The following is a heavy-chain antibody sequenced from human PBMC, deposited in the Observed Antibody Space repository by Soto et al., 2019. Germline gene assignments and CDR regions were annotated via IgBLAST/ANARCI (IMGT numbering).Heavy chain of an antibody. CDR1: GGSISSYY. J-gene: IGHJ6*02. CDR3: ARGHYDFWSGNYYYYYGMDV. Sequence: QVQLQESGPGLVKPSETLSLTCTVSGGSISSYYWSWIRQPPGKGLEWIGYIYYSGSTNYNPSLKSRVTISVDTSTNQFSLKLSSVTAADTAVYYCARGHYDFWSGNYYYYYGMDVWGQGTTVTVSS. D-gene: IGHD3-3*01. CDR2: IYYSGST. V-gene: IGHV4-59*01.